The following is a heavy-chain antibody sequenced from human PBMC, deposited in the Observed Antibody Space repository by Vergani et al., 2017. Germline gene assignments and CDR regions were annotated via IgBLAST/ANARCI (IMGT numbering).Heavy chain of an antibody. CDR1: GGDFRRSP. Sequence: QVHLVQSGAEVKKPGSPVKVSCSLFGGDFRRSPLAWVRQAPGHGLPWVGGIIPVFAQPHYARQLQDRVTLTPDDSTSTVSMEMRSLGSTDTAVYFCAGAAGTSSCYQALGCHFNVWGQGTRVTVSS. CDR3: AGAAGTSSCYQALGCHFNV. CDR2: IIPVFAQP. J-gene: IGHJ3*01. V-gene: IGHV1-69*05. D-gene: IGHD2-15*01.